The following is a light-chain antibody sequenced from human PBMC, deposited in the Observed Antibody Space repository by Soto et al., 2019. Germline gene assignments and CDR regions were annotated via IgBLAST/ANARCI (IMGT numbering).Light chain of an antibody. CDR2: DVS. CDR1: SSDVGGYNY. V-gene: IGLV2-11*01. J-gene: IGLJ1*01. Sequence: QSVLTQPRSVSGSPGQSVTISCTGTSSDVGGYNYVSWYQQHPGKAPKLMIYDVSKRPSGVPDRFSGSKSGNTASLTISGLQAEDEADYYCSSYTSSSLYVFGTGTKVTV. CDR3: SSYTSSSLYV.